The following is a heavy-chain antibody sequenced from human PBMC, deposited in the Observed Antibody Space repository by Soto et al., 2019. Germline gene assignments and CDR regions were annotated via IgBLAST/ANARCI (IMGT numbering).Heavy chain of an antibody. D-gene: IGHD2-15*01. Sequence: GGSLRLSCTASGFTFGDYAMSWFRQAPGKGLEWVGFIRSKAYGGTTEYAASVKGRFTISRDDSKSIAYLQMNSLKTEDTAVYYCTRDLTEGYCSGGSCYELVNAFDIWGQGTMVTVSS. CDR1: GFTFGDYA. CDR2: IRSKAYGGTT. V-gene: IGHV3-49*03. J-gene: IGHJ3*02. CDR3: TRDLTEGYCSGGSCYELVNAFDI.